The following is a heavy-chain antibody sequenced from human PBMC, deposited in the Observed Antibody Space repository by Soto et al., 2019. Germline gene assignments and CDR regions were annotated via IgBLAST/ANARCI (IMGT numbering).Heavy chain of an antibody. CDR2: IYYSGST. D-gene: IGHD6-13*01. Sequence: SETLSLTCTVSGGSISSGGYYWSWIRQHPGKGLEWIGYIYYSGSTYYNPSLKSRVTISVDTSKNQFSLKLSSVTAADTAVYYCARVGYSSSWYEAYYFDYWGQGTLVTVSS. CDR1: GGSISSGGYY. J-gene: IGHJ4*02. V-gene: IGHV4-31*03. CDR3: ARVGYSSSWYEAYYFDY.